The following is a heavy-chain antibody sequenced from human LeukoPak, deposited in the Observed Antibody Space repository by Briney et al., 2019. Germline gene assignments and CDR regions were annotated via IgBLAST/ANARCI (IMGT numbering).Heavy chain of an antibody. J-gene: IGHJ4*02. CDR2: INPSGGTT. Sequence: ASVKVSCKTSGYTFTTYYIHWVRQAAGQGLEWMGIINPSGGTTTYAQQFQGRVTMTRDTSTSTVYMELNTLRSEDTAVYYCARGSNYYYDSSADYPRYWGQGTLVTVSS. CDR3: ARGSNYYYDSSADYPRY. V-gene: IGHV1-46*01. CDR1: GYTFTTYY. D-gene: IGHD3-22*01.